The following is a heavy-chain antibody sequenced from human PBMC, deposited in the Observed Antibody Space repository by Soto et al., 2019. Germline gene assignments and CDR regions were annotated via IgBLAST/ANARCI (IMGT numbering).Heavy chain of an antibody. Sequence: QVQLVQSGAEVKKPGASVKVSCRASGYTFTSYAMHWVRQAPGQRLEWMGWINDGNGNTKYSQKFQGRVTITRDTSASTADMELSSLRSEDTAVYYCARGQWLVTSAYWGQGTLVTVSS. J-gene: IGHJ4*02. CDR3: ARGQWLVTSAY. CDR1: GYTFTSYA. V-gene: IGHV1-3*01. D-gene: IGHD6-19*01. CDR2: INDGNGNT.